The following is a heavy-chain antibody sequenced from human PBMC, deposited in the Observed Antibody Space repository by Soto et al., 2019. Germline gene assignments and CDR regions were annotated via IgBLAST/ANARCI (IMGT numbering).Heavy chain of an antibody. V-gene: IGHV3-11*06. CDR2: ISPKSTYR. CDR1: GFPFSDNY. Sequence: GSLRLSCATSGFPFSDNYMSWIRQAPGKGLEWLSHISPKSTYRNYADSVKGRFTISRDNTKSSLFLQMNSLGVEDTAVYYCARGGGGGLFEHWGQGVLVTVSS. CDR3: ARGGGGGLFEH. J-gene: IGHJ4*02. D-gene: IGHD2-21*01.